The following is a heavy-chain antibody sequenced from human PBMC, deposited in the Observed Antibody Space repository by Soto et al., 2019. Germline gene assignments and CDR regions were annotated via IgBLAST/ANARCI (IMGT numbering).Heavy chain of an antibody. Sequence: NPSETLSLTCTVSGGSISSGGYYWSWIRQHPGKGLEWIGYIYYSGSTYYNPSLKSRVTISVDTSKNQFSLKLSSVTAADTAVYYCSRVNDYGDKTARYYYYGMDVWGQGTTVTVSS. CDR2: IYYSGST. CDR1: GGSISSGGYY. D-gene: IGHD4-17*01. CDR3: SRVNDYGDKTARYYYYGMDV. J-gene: IGHJ6*02. V-gene: IGHV4-31*03.